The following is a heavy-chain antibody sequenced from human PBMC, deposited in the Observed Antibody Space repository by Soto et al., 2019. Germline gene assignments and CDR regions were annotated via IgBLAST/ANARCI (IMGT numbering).Heavy chain of an antibody. J-gene: IGHJ4*02. Sequence: PGGSLRLSCAASGFTFSSYGMHWVRQAPGKGLEWVAVISYDGSNKYYADSVKGRFTISRDNSKNTLYLQMNSLRAEDTAVYYCANSQAAGTSYFDYWGQGTLVTVSS. CDR1: GFTFSSYG. CDR2: ISYDGSNK. V-gene: IGHV3-30*18. D-gene: IGHD6-13*01. CDR3: ANSQAAGTSYFDY.